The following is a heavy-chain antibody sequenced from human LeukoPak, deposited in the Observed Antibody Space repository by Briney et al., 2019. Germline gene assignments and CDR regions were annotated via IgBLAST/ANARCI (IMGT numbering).Heavy chain of an antibody. CDR1: GFTFSDYY. D-gene: IGHD1-26*01. V-gene: IGHV3-11*01. J-gene: IGHJ4*02. CDR2: ISSSGSTI. Sequence: GGSLRLSCAASGFTFSDYYMSWIRQAPGKGLEWVSYISSSGSTIYYADSVKGRFTISSDNAKNSLYLQMNSLRAEHTAVYYCARDLGRSYYTLAYWGQGTLVTVSS. CDR3: ARDLGRSYYTLAY.